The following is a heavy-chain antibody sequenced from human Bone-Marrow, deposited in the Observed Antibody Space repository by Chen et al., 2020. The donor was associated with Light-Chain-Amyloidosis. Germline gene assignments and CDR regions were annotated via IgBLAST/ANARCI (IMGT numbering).Heavy chain of an antibody. D-gene: IGHD2-21*01. CDR2: IYPDDSDS. CDR1: GYTLPNYW. V-gene: IGHV5-51*01. J-gene: IGHJ4*02. CDR3: ARRRDCYNFDY. Sequence: EVQLEQSGPEVKKPGESLKISCKGSGYTLPNYWIGWVRQMPGKGLEWMGVIYPDDSDSTYRPSFEGQVTISADKSITTAYLQWRSLKASDTALYYCARRRDCYNFDYWGQGTLVTVSS.